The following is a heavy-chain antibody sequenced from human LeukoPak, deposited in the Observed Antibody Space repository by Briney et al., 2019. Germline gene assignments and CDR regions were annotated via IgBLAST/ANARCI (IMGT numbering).Heavy chain of an antibody. CDR3: ARRAVTTGDYMDV. CDR2: IYPGDSDT. J-gene: IGHJ6*03. Sequence: GESLKISCKGSGYSFTSYWIGWVRQMPGKGLEWIGIIYPGDSDTRYSPSFQGQVTISADKSISTAYLQWSSLKASGTAMYYCARRAVTTGDYMDVWGKGTTVTVSS. D-gene: IGHD4-11*01. CDR1: GYSFTSYW. V-gene: IGHV5-51*01.